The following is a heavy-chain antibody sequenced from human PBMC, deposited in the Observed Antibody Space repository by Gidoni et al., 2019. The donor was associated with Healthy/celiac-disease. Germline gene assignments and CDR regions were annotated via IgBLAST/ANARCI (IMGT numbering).Heavy chain of an antibody. CDR1: GFSLITSGVG. CDR3: AERRYYYGSGRHDYCDY. Sequence: QITLKHSRPTLVKPTQTLTLTCTFSGFSLITSGVGVGWIRQPPGKALAWLALMYWNDDKRYSPSLKRRLIITKDTSKNQVVLTMTNMEPVDTATYYWAERRYYYGSGRHDYCDYWGQGTLVTVSS. J-gene: IGHJ4*02. V-gene: IGHV2-5*01. CDR2: MYWNDDK. D-gene: IGHD3-10*01.